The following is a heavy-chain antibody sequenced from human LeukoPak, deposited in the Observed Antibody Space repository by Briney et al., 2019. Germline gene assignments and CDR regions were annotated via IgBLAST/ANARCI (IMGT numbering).Heavy chain of an antibody. CDR1: GYTFTGYY. CDR3: ARVLVVPAAIGGWFDP. CDR2: IDPNSGGT. Sequence: ASVKVSCKASGYTFTGYYMHWVRQAPGQGLEWMRWIDPNSGGTNYAQKFQGRVTMTRDTSISTAYMELSRLRSDDTAVYYCARVLVVPAAIGGWFDPWGQGTLVTVSS. J-gene: IGHJ5*02. V-gene: IGHV1-2*02. D-gene: IGHD2-2*01.